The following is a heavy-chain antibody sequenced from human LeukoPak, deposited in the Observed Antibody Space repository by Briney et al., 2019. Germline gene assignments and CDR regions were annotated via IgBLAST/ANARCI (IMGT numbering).Heavy chain of an antibody. Sequence: GGSLRLSCAASGFTFNTYSMSWVRQAPGKGLEWVSVIGPAGSTAYYADPVKGRFTMSRDNSKNTVSLQMDSLRAEDTALYYCAKAKVASTTTRYFDSWGQGTLVTVSS. CDR3: AKAKVASTTTRYFDS. J-gene: IGHJ4*02. CDR2: IGPAGSTA. V-gene: IGHV3-23*01. D-gene: IGHD5-12*01. CDR1: GFTFNTYS.